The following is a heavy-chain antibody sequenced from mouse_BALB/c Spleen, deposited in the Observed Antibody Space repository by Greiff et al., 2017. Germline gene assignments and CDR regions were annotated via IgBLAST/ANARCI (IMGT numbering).Heavy chain of an antibody. Sequence: VQLKQSGPGLVKPSQSLSLTCTVTGYSITSDYAWNWIRQFPGNKLEWMGYISYSGSTSYNPSLKSRISITRDTSKNQFFLQLNSVTTEDTATYYCARFDYDVGAWFAYWGQGTLVTVSA. CDR2: ISYSGST. CDR1: GYSITSDYA. CDR3: ARFDYDVGAWFAY. J-gene: IGHJ3*01. D-gene: IGHD2-4*01. V-gene: IGHV3-2*02.